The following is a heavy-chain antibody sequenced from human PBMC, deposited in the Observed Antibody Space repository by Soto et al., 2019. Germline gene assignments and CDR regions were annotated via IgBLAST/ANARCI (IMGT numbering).Heavy chain of an antibody. D-gene: IGHD6-19*01. CDR1: GGSITSSTYY. CDR3: ASAYSSGWYRDFHH. Sequence: SETLSLTCTVSGGSITSSTYYWGWIRQPPGKGLEWIGSVYYTGSTYYKPSLKSRVTISVDTSKNQFSLKLTSVAAADTAVYYCASAYSSGWYRDFHHWGQGTLVTVSS. J-gene: IGHJ4*02. V-gene: IGHV4-39*01. CDR2: VYYTGST.